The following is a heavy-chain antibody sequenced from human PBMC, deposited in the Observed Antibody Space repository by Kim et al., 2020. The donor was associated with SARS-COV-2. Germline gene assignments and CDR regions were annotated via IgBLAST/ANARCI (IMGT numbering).Heavy chain of an antibody. D-gene: IGHD3-16*01. V-gene: IGHV1-2*06. J-gene: IGHJ5*02. CDR2: INPNNGDT. Sequence: ASVKVSCKASGYTFTGYCMHWVRQAPGQGLEWMGRINPNNGDTIYAQKFQDRVTMTRDTSISTAYMELSSLRSDDTAVYYCVRAAHMIILGNGDNRFGPWGQGTLVIVSS. CDR3: VRAAHMIILGNGDNRFGP. CDR1: GYTFTGYC.